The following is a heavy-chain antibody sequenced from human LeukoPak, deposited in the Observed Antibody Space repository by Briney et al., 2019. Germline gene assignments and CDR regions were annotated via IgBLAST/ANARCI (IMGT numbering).Heavy chain of an antibody. CDR1: GFTFSSYA. V-gene: IGHV3-23*01. J-gene: IGHJ6*02. CDR2: ISGSGGST. CDR3: ANGYSSPYYYYYGMDV. Sequence: GGSVRLSCAASGFTFSSYAMSWVRQAPGKGLEWVSAISGSGGSTYYADSVKGRFTISRDNSKNTLYLQMNSLRAEDTAVYYCANGYSSPYYYYYGMDVWGQGTTVTVSS. D-gene: IGHD6-13*01.